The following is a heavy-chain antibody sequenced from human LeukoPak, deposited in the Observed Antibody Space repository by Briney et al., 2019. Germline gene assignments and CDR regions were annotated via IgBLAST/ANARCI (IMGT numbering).Heavy chain of an antibody. CDR1: GYTFTSYY. J-gene: IGHJ5*02. CDR3: AGDLSAVADLSNWFDP. D-gene: IGHD6-19*01. CDR2: INPSGGST. Sequence: GASVKVSCTASGYTFTSYYMHWVRHAPGQGLEWMGIINPSGGSTSYAQKFQGRVPMTRATSTCTVNMELRRLGSEDTAVYYCAGDLSAVADLSNWFDPWGQGTLVTVSS. V-gene: IGHV1-46*01.